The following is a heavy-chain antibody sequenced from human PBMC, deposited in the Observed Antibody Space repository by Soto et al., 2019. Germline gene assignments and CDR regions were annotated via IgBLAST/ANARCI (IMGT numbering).Heavy chain of an antibody. Sequence: SVKVSCKASGGTFSSYAISWVRQASGQGLEWMGGIIPIFGTANYAQKFQGRVTITADGSTSTAYMELSSLRSEDTAVYYCARIWDYYGSGSDSIDYFDYWGQGTLVTVSS. CDR1: GGTFSSYA. J-gene: IGHJ4*02. D-gene: IGHD3-10*01. CDR3: ARIWDYYGSGSDSIDYFDY. V-gene: IGHV1-69*13. CDR2: IIPIFGTA.